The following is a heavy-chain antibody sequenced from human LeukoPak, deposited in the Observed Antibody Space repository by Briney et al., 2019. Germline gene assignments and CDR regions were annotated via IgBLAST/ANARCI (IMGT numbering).Heavy chain of an antibody. CDR3: ARVRTVFGVVYYYMDV. V-gene: IGHV4-59*11. J-gene: IGHJ6*03. Sequence: SETLSLTCTVAGGSISSHYWSWIRQPPGKGREWIGYIYYSGSTNYNPSLKSRLTISVDTSNHQFSLKLSSVTAADTAVYYCARVRTVFGVVYYYMDVWGKGTTVTVSS. CDR2: IYYSGST. D-gene: IGHD3-3*01. CDR1: GGSISSHY.